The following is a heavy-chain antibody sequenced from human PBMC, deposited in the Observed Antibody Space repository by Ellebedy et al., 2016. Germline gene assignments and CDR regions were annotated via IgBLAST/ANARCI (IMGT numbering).Heavy chain of an antibody. J-gene: IGHJ2*01. Sequence: SETLSLTCTVSGGSISSYYWSWIRQPPGKGLEWIGYIYYSGSTYYNPSLKSRVTISVDTSKNQFSLKLSSVTAADTAVYYCARDYVGNWYFDLWGRGTLVTVSS. CDR2: IYYSGST. CDR1: GGSISSYY. D-gene: IGHD4-17*01. CDR3: ARDYVGNWYFDL. V-gene: IGHV4-59*08.